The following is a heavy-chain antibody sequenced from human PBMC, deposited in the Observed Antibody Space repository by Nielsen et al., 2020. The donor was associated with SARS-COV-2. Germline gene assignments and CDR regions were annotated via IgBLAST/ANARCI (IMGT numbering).Heavy chain of an antibody. CDR2: ISGSGGST. CDR1: GFTFSSYA. Sequence: GESLKISCAASGFTFSSYAMSWVRQAPGKGLEWVSAISGSGGSTYYADSVKGRFTISRDNSKNTLYLQMNSLRAEDTAVYYCAKAVMLSYFDYWGQGTPVTVSS. CDR3: AKAVMLSYFDY. V-gene: IGHV3-23*01. J-gene: IGHJ4*02. D-gene: IGHD3-16*01.